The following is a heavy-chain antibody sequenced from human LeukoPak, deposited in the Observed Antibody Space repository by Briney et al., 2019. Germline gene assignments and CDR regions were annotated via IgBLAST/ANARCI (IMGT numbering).Heavy chain of an antibody. V-gene: IGHV1-8*03. CDR2: MSPNSGNT. D-gene: IGHD1-26*01. Sequence: VASVKVSCKASGYTFTDYYMHWVRQATGQGLEWMGWMSPNSGNTGYAQKFQGRVTITMNTSISTAYMELSSLRSEDTAVYYCARGRLGATNSFNYWGQGTLVTVSS. CDR3: ARGRLGATNSFNY. CDR1: GYTFTDYY. J-gene: IGHJ4*02.